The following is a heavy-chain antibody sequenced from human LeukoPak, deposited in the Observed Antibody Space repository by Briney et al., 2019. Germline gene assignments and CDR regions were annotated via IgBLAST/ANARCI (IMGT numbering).Heavy chain of an antibody. D-gene: IGHD7-27*01. V-gene: IGHV1-2*02. CDR2: INPNSGGT. CDR3: ARGAYSYWGSRVAY. J-gene: IGHJ4*02. CDR1: GYNFPGYY. Sequence: ASVKVSCKASGYNFPGYYMHWVRQAPGQGLEWMGWINPNSGGTNYAQKFQGRVTMTRDTSITTAYMELSSLRSDDTAVYYCARGAYSYWGSRVAYWGQGTLVTVSS.